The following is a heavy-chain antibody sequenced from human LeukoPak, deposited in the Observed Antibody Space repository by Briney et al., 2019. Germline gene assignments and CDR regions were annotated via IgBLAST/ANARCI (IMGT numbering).Heavy chain of an antibody. CDR3: ARDSSLYCSSTSCYRTPVSDP. J-gene: IGHJ5*02. D-gene: IGHD2-2*01. Sequence: GASVKVSCKASGYTFTSYYMHWVRQAPGQGLEWMGIINPSGGSTSYAQKFQGRVTMTRDTSTSTVYMELSSLRSEDTAVYYCARDSSLYCSSTSCYRTPVSDPWGQGTLVTVSS. CDR1: GYTFTSYY. CDR2: INPSGGST. V-gene: IGHV1-46*01.